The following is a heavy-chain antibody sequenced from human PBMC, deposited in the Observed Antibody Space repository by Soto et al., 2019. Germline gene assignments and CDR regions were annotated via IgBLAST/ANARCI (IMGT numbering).Heavy chain of an antibody. CDR2: ISYDGSNK. CDR3: AKDRLAEVYYYGMDV. J-gene: IGHJ6*02. Sequence: QVQLVESGGGVVQPGRSLRLSCAASGFTFSSYGMHWVRQAPGKGLEGVAVISYDGSNKYYADSVKGRFTISRDNSKNTLYLQMNSLRAEDTAVYYCAKDRLAEVYYYGMDVWGQGTTVTVSS. V-gene: IGHV3-30*18. D-gene: IGHD6-6*01. CDR1: GFTFSSYG.